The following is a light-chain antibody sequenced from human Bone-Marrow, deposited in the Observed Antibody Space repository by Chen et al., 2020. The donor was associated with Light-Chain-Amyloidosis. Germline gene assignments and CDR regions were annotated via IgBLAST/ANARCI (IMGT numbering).Light chain of an antibody. CDR3: SSYTITNTLV. J-gene: IGLJ1*01. CDR2: AVT. CDR1: SSDVGGDNH. V-gene: IGLV2-14*01. Sequence: QSALTQPASVSGSPGQSITISCTGTSSDVGGDNHVSWYQQHPDKAPKLMIYAVTNRPSWVPERFSGSKSDNTASLTISGLQTEDEADYFCSSYTITNTLVFGSGTRVTVL.